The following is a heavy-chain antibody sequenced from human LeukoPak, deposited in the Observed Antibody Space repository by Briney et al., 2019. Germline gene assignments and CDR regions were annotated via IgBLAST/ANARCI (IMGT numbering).Heavy chain of an antibody. V-gene: IGHV4-39*07. CDR1: SGSISNGGYY. D-gene: IGHD6-19*01. CDR3: ARAVMVAVAGGRFDY. Sequence: SETLSLTCTVSSGSISNGGYYWVWIRQPPGKGLEWIGSIYYSGTSYYNPSLTSRVTISVDTSSNQFSLKLSSVTAADTAVYYCARAVMVAVAGGRFDYWGQGTLVTVSS. CDR2: IYYSGTS. J-gene: IGHJ4*02.